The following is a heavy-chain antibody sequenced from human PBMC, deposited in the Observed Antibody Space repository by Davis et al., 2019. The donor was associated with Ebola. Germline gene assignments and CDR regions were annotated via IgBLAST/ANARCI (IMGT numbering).Heavy chain of an antibody. CDR1: GGSFSGYY. CDR2: INHSGST. D-gene: IGHD4-17*01. V-gene: IGHV4-34*01. CDR3: ARGGGDYGPGDYYFDY. Sequence: MPGGSLRLSCAVYGGSFSGYYWSWIRQPPGKGLEWIGEINHSGSTNYNPSLKSRVTISVDTSKNQFSLKLSSVTAADTAVYYCARGGGDYGPGDYYFDYWGQGTLVTVSS. J-gene: IGHJ4*02.